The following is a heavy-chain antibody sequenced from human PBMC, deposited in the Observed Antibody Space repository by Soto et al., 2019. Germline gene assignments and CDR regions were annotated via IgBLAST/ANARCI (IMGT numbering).Heavy chain of an antibody. J-gene: IGHJ4*02. V-gene: IGHV4-59*08. D-gene: IGHD3-22*01. CDR3: ASFSDDSSGLDY. CDR2: IYYSGST. CDR1: GGSISSFY. Sequence: SGTPSLTRTVSGGSISSFYWSWIPQPPGKGLEWIGYIYYSGSTNYNPSLKSRVTISVDTSKNQFSLKLSSVTAADTAVYYCASFSDDSSGLDYWGQGTLVTVSS.